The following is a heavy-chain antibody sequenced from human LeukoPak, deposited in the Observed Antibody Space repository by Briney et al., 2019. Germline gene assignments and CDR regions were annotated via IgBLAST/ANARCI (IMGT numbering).Heavy chain of an antibody. CDR1: GFTFSSYA. CDR2: ISGSGGST. Sequence: GGSLRLSCAASGFTFSSYAMSWVRQAPGKGLEWVSAISGSGGSTYYADSVKGRFTISRDNSKNTLYLQMNSLRAEDTAVYYCAKDRTMDRGVVPYFDYWGQGTLVTVSS. J-gene: IGHJ4*02. CDR3: AKDRTMDRGVVPYFDY. V-gene: IGHV3-23*01. D-gene: IGHD3-10*01.